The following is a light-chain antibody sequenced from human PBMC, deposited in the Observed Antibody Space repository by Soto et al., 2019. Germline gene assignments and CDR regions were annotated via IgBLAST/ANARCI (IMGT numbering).Light chain of an antibody. CDR1: SSNIGAGYD. J-gene: IGLJ3*02. V-gene: IGLV1-40*01. CDR3: QSYDSSLSGGV. CDR2: GNS. Sequence: QSVLTQPPSVSGAPGQRVTISCTGSSSNIGAGYDLHWYKQLPGTAPKLLIYGNSNRPSGVPDRFSGSKSGTSASLAITGLQAEDEADYYCQSYDSSLSGGVFGGGTKLTVL.